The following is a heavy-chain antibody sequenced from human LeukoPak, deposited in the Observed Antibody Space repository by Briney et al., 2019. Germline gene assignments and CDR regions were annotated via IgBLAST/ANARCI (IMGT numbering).Heavy chain of an antibody. V-gene: IGHV4-59*01. CDR3: ARDRGVAARPDGMDV. CDR1: GGSISSYY. Sequence: SETLSLSCTVSGGSISSYYWSWIRQPPGKGLEWIGYIYYSGSTNYNPSLKSRVTISVDTSKNQFSLKLSSVTAADTAVYYCARDRGVAARPDGMDVWGQGTTVTVSS. J-gene: IGHJ6*02. CDR2: IYYSGST. D-gene: IGHD6-6*01.